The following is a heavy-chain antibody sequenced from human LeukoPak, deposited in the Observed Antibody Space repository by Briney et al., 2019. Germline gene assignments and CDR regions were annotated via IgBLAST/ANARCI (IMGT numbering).Heavy chain of an antibody. Sequence: GGSLRLSCAASGFTFSTYGMHWVRQAPGKGLEWVAFIRFDGSYKYYIESVKGRFTISRDNSKNTLYLQMNSLRAEDTAVYYCAKDDGGIAAAGYPFFDYWGQGTLVTVSS. V-gene: IGHV3-30*02. CDR2: IRFDGSYK. CDR1: GFTFSTYG. D-gene: IGHD6-13*01. CDR3: AKDDGGIAAAGYPFFDY. J-gene: IGHJ4*02.